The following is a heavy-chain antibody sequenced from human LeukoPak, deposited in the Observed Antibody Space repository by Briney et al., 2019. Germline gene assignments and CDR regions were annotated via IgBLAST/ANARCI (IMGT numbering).Heavy chain of an antibody. V-gene: IGHV4-4*07. Sequence: SETLSLTCTVSGGSISSYYWSWIRQPAGKGLEWIGRIYTSGSTNYNPSLKSRVTISVDTSKNQFSLKLSSVTAADTAVYYCARLGSSGWTYYYYGMDVWGQGTTVTVSS. CDR3: ARLGSSGWTYYYYGMDV. CDR1: GGSISSYY. J-gene: IGHJ6*02. D-gene: IGHD6-19*01. CDR2: IYTSGST.